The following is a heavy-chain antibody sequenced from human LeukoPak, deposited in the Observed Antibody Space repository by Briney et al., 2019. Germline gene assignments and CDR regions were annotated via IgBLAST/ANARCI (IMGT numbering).Heavy chain of an antibody. CDR3: ARAGGRGWFDP. D-gene: IGHD3-10*01. J-gene: IGHJ5*02. Sequence: PGGSLRLFCAASGFTVSSNYMTWVRQAPGKGLVWVSRINSDGSSTSYADSVKGRFTISRDNAKNTLYLQMNSLRAEDTAVYYCARAGGRGWFDPWGQGTLVTVSS. V-gene: IGHV3-74*01. CDR2: INSDGSST. CDR1: GFTVSSNY.